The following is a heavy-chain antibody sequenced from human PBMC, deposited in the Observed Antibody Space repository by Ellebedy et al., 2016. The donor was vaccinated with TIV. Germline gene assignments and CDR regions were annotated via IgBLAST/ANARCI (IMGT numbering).Heavy chain of an antibody. CDR3: ARGGPYYDSGGYIYYFDY. CDR1: GYTFTSYG. Sequence: ASVKVSCXASGYTFTSYGISWVRQAPGQGLEWMGWISAYNGSTNYAQKLQGRVTMTTDTSTSTAYMELKSLRFDDTAVYYCARGGPYYDSGGYIYYFDYWGQGTLVTVSS. D-gene: IGHD3-22*01. V-gene: IGHV1-18*04. J-gene: IGHJ4*02. CDR2: ISAYNGST.